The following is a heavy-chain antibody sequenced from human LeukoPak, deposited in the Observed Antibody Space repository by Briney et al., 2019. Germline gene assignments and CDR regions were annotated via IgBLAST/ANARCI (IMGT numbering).Heavy chain of an antibody. J-gene: IGHJ4*02. CDR3: ARHEGFSQKD. Sequence: PSGTLSLTCAGSGGSMSSNNWWSWVRQPPGKGLEWIGEIHESGSTNYNPSLRSRVTISVDKSKDQFSLKLSSVTAADTAVYYCARHEGFSQKDWGQGTQVTVS. CDR2: IHESGST. CDR1: GGSMSSNNW. V-gene: IGHV4-4*02.